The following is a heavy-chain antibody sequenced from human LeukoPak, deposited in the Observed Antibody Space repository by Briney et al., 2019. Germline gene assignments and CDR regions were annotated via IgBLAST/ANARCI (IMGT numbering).Heavy chain of an antibody. CDR2: ISSSSSTI. CDR3: AKDMVRGVIILGTEYFQH. CDR1: GFTFSSYS. V-gene: IGHV3-48*04. D-gene: IGHD3-10*01. J-gene: IGHJ1*01. Sequence: GGSLRLSCAASGFTFSSYSMNWVRQAPGKGLEWVSYISSSSSTIYYADSVKGRFTISRDNAKNSLYLQMNSLRAEDTAVYYCAKDMVRGVIILGTEYFQHWGQGTLVTVSS.